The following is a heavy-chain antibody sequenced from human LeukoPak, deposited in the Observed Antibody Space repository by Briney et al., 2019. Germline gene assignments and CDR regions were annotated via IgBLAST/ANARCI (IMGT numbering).Heavy chain of an antibody. CDR3: ARGNDAFDI. CDR1: GFTFSSYE. CDR2: ISSSGSII. V-gene: IGHV3-48*03. J-gene: IGHJ3*02. Sequence: PGGSLRLSCAASGFTFSSYEMNWVRQAPGKGLEWVSYISSSGSIIYYADSVKGRFTISRDNAKNSLYLQMNSLRAGDTAVYYCARGNDAFDIWGQGTMVTVSS.